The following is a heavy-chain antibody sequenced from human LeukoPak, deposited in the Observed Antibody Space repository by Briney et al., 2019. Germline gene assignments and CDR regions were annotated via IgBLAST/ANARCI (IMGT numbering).Heavy chain of an antibody. CDR3: ARDRAAVADQAYYFDY. J-gene: IGHJ4*02. CDR1: GFTFSSYS. V-gene: IGHV3-21*01. D-gene: IGHD6-19*01. Sequence: PGGSLRLSCAASGFTFSSYSMNWVRQAPGKGLEWVSSISSSSSYIYYADSVKGRFTIPRDNAKNSLYLQMNSLRAEDTAVYYCARDRAAVADQAYYFDYWGQGTLVTVSS. CDR2: ISSSSSYI.